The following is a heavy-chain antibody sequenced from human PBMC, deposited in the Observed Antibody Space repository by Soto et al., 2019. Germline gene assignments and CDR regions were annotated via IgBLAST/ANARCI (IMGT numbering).Heavy chain of an antibody. Sequence: SETLSLTCTVSGGSISSYYWSWIRQPPGKGLEWIGYIYYSGSTNYNPSLKSRVTISVDTSKNQFSLKLSSVTAADTAVYYCATGYSSSSGGPYYFDYWGQGTLVTVSS. J-gene: IGHJ4*02. CDR3: ATGYSSSSGGPYYFDY. D-gene: IGHD6-6*01. V-gene: IGHV4-59*01. CDR1: GGSISSYY. CDR2: IYYSGST.